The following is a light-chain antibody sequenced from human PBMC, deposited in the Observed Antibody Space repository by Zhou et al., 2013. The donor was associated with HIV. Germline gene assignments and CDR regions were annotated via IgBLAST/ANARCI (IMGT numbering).Light chain of an antibody. CDR1: QSINNW. CDR3: QQYSAYSWT. Sequence: DIQMTQSPYTLSASVGDRVTITCRASQSINNWLAWYQQKSGKAPRVLISKASTLESGVPSRFSGSGSGTEFTLTISSLQPDDFATYYCQQYSAYSWTFGQGTSVELK. CDR2: KAS. J-gene: IGKJ1*01. V-gene: IGKV1-5*03.